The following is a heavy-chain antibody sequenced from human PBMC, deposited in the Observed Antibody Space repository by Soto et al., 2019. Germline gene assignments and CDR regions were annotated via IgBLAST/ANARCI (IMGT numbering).Heavy chain of an antibody. Sequence: ASVKVSCKASGYTFTSYAMHWVRQAPGQRLEWMGWINAGNGNTKYSQKFQGRVTITRDTSASTAYMELSSLRSEDTAVYYCARGRVVVPAAQYYYYYMDVWGKGTTVTVSS. D-gene: IGHD2-2*01. CDR3: ARGRVVVPAAQYYYYYMDV. J-gene: IGHJ6*03. CDR1: GYTFTSYA. V-gene: IGHV1-3*01. CDR2: INAGNGNT.